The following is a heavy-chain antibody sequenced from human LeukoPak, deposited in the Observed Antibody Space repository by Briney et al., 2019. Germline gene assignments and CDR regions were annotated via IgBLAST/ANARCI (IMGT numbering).Heavy chain of an antibody. J-gene: IGHJ4*02. CDR3: AKGLYSSSWYGIDY. CDR1: GFTFSSYG. D-gene: IGHD6-13*01. V-gene: IGHV3-30*18. Sequence: GRSLRLSCAASGFTFSSYGMHWVRQAPGKGLEWVAVISYDGSNKYYADSVKGRFTISRDNSMNTLYLQMNSLRAEDTAVYYCAKGLYSSSWYGIDYWGQGTLVTVSS. CDR2: ISYDGSNK.